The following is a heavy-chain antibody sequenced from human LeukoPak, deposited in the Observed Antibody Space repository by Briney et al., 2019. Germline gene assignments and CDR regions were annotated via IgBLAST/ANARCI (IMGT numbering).Heavy chain of an antibody. CDR2: INPNSSGT. CDR3: ARGEYCTNCVCEVNWFDP. Sequence: ASVKVSCKASGYTFTGYYMHWVRQAPGQGLEWMGWINPNSSGTNYAQKFQGRVTKTRDTSISTAYMELSRLRSDDTAVYYCARGEYCTNCVCEVNWFDPWGQGTLVTVSS. J-gene: IGHJ5*02. CDR1: GYTFTGYY. D-gene: IGHD2-8*01. V-gene: IGHV1-2*02.